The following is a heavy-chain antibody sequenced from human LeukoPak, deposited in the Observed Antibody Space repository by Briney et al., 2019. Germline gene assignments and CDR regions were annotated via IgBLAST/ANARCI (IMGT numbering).Heavy chain of an antibody. D-gene: IGHD3-22*01. V-gene: IGHV3-23*01. J-gene: IGHJ4*02. CDR2: ISGSGGST. CDR3: AREMSEYYDSSGYRVY. Sequence: GGSLRLSCAASGFTFSSYAMSWVRQAPGKGLEWVSAISGSGGSTYYADSVKGRFTISRDNSKNTLYVQMNSLRAEDTAVYYCAREMSEYYDSSGYRVYWGQGTLVTVSS. CDR1: GFTFSSYA.